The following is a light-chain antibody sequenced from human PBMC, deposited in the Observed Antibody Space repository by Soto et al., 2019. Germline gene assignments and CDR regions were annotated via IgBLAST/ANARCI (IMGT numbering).Light chain of an antibody. Sequence: QSVLTQPPSVSGAPGQRVTISCPGSSSYIGAGYDVHWYQQLPGTAPKLLIYANTNRPSGVPDRFSGSKSGTSASLAITGLQAEDEADYSCQSYDDSLGGHVIFGGGTKLTVL. CDR2: ANT. CDR3: QSYDDSLGGHVI. CDR1: SSYIGAGYD. J-gene: IGLJ2*01. V-gene: IGLV1-40*01.